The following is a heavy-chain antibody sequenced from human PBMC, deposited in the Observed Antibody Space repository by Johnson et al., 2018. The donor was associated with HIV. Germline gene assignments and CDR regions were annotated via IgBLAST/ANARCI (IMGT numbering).Heavy chain of an antibody. Sequence: VQLVESGGGVVQPWRSLRLSCAASGFTFDDYAMHWVRQVPGKGLEWVSGISWNSGSIGYADSVKGRFTISRDNAKNSLYLQMNSLRAEDTALYYCTKDMGSSWYDPWDAFDIWGQGTVVTVSS. J-gene: IGHJ3*02. CDR3: TKDMGSSWYDPWDAFDI. D-gene: IGHD6-13*01. CDR1: GFTFDDYA. V-gene: IGHV3-9*01. CDR2: ISWNSGSI.